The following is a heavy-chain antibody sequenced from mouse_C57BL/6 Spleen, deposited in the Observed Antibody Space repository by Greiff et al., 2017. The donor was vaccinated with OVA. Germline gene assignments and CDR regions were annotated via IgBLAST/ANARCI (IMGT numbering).Heavy chain of an antibody. V-gene: IGHV14-4*01. J-gene: IGHJ2*01. Sequence: EVQLQQSGAELVRPGASVKLSCTASGFNIKDDYMHWVKQRPEQGLEWIGWIDPENGDTEYASKFQGKATITADTSSNTAYLQLSSLTSEDTAVYYCTNYGSSSDYWGQGTTRTVST. D-gene: IGHD1-1*01. CDR3: TNYGSSSDY. CDR1: GFNIKDDY. CDR2: IDPENGDT.